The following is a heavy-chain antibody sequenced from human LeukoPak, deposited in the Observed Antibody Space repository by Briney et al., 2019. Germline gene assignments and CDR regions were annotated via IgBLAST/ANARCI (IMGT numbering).Heavy chain of an antibody. J-gene: IGHJ4*02. Sequence: SETLSLTCTVSGGSISSSSYYWGWIRQPPGKGLEWIGSIYYSGSTYYNPSLKSRVTISVDTSKNQFSLKLSSVTAADTAVYYCATNEMGYDYVWGSYRYGPYYFDYWGQGTLVTVSS. D-gene: IGHD3-16*02. CDR1: GGSISSSSYY. V-gene: IGHV4-39*07. CDR3: ATNEMGYDYVWGSYRYGPYYFDY. CDR2: IYYSGST.